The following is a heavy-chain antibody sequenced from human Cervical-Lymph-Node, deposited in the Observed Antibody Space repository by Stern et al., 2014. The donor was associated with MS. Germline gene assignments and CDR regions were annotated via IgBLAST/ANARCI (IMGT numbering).Heavy chain of an antibody. V-gene: IGHV4-39*01. Sequence: QVQLQESGPGLVKPSETLSLTCAVSGDSISSYTHYWAWIRQPPGKGLEWIGSVYASGATYYNPSLKSRFTISVDTSKNHFSRGLNSVTAADTAVYYCAKHACTGAACPFDLWGQGTLVTVSS. CDR1: GDSISSYTHY. D-gene: IGHD2-8*02. CDR3: AKHACTGAACPFDL. J-gene: IGHJ4*02. CDR2: VYASGAT.